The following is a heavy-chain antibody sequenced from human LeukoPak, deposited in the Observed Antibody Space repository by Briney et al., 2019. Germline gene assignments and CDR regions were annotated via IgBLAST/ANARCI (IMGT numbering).Heavy chain of an antibody. D-gene: IGHD6-19*01. CDR3: ARDRLAVAGSYYFDY. CDR1: GFTFSSYS. V-gene: IGHV3-21*01. CDR2: ISSSSSYI. Sequence: GGSLRLSCAASGFTFSSYSMNWVRQAPGKGLEWVSSISSSSSYIYYADSVKGRFTISRDNAKNSLHLQMNSLRAEDTAVYYCARDRLAVAGSYYFDYWGQGTLVTVSS. J-gene: IGHJ4*02.